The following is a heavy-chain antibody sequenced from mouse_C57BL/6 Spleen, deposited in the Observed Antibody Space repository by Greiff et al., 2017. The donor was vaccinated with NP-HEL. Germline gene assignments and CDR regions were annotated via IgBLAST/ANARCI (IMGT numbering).Heavy chain of an antibody. CDR3: ARVPSMRGTGFAY. D-gene: IGHD2-3*01. CDR2: IDPSDSYT. CDR1: GYTFTSYW. V-gene: IGHV1-50*01. Sequence: QVQLQQSGTELVKPGASVKLSCKASGYTFTSYWMQWVKQRPGQGLEWIGEIDPSDSYTNYNQKFKGKATLTVDTSSSTAYMQLSSLTSEDSAVYYCARVPSMRGTGFAYWGQGTLVTVSA. J-gene: IGHJ3*01.